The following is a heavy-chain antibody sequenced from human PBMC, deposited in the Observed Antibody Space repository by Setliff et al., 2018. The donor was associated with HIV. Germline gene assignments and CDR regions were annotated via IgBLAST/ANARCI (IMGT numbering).Heavy chain of an antibody. D-gene: IGHD3-9*01. J-gene: IGHJ4*02. CDR1: GYTFTTYG. CDR2: ISPNFGHT. Sequence: ASVKVSCKASGYTFTTYGISWVRQAPGHGLEWMGWISPNFGHTNYAQDFLGRVTMTIDTSTSRAYMELRSLRSDDTAMYYCARLPSDPTIAYDYWGQGTLVTVSS. V-gene: IGHV1-18*01. CDR3: ARLPSDPTIAYDY.